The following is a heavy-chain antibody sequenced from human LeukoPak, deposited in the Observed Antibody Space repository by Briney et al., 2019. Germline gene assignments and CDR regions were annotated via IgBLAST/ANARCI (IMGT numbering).Heavy chain of an antibody. V-gene: IGHV4-59*01. CDR3: VRNTLGHYDTFDI. D-gene: IGHD1/OR15-1a*01. CDR2: IYYSGSI. J-gene: IGHJ3*02. Sequence: SETLSLTCTVSGGSISGYYWSWIRQPPGKGLEWIGYIYYSGSINYNSSLKSRVTISVDTSRNQFSLKLSSMTAADTAVYYCVRNTLGHYDTFDIWGQGTMVTVSS. CDR1: GGSISGYY.